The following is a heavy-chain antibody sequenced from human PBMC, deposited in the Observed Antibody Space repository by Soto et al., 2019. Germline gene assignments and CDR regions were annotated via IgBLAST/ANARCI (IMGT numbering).Heavy chain of an antibody. CDR1: GFTFSSYA. J-gene: IGHJ4*02. Sequence: PGGSLRLSCAASGFTFSSYAMHWVRQAPGKGPEWVAVISYDGSNKYYADSVKGRFTISRDNSKNTLYLQMNSLRAEDTTVYYCARSHITDLPQIDYWGQGTLVTVSS. D-gene: IGHD1-20*01. CDR3: ARSHITDLPQIDY. CDR2: ISYDGSNK. V-gene: IGHV3-30-3*01.